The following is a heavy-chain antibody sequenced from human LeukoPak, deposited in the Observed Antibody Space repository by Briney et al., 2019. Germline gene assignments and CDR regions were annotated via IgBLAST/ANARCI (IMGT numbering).Heavy chain of an antibody. CDR3: ARDALIWFGGLSPYFDY. J-gene: IGHJ4*02. D-gene: IGHD3-10*01. Sequence: ASVTVSCKASGYTFTSYAMNWVRQAPGQGLEWMGWINTNTGNPTYAQGFTGRFVFSLDTSVSTAYLQISSLKAEDTAVYYCARDALIWFGGLSPYFDYWGQGTLVTVSS. CDR1: GYTFTSYA. CDR2: INTNTGNP. V-gene: IGHV7-4-1*02.